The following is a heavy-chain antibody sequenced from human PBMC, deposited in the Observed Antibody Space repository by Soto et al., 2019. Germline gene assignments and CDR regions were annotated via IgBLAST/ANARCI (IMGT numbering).Heavy chain of an antibody. CDR2: MKKDGSEK. CDR3: AKLGSGYYTGLYFDY. Sequence: EVQLVESGGALVQRGGSLRLSCAASGFSFGDYWMSWVRQAPGKGLEWVAHMKKDGSEKYYVDSVKGRFTVSRGNAENSLYLQMNSLRAEDTAVYYCAKLGSGYYTGLYFDYWGQGTLVTVAS. D-gene: IGHD3-3*01. J-gene: IGHJ4*02. CDR1: GFSFGDYW. V-gene: IGHV3-7*03.